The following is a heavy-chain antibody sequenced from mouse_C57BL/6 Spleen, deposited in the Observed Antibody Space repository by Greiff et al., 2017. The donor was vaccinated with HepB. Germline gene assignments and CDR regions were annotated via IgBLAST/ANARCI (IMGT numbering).Heavy chain of an antibody. CDR1: GYTFTDYN. D-gene: IGHD1-1*01. CDR2: INPNNGGT. Sequence: VHVKQSGPELVKPGASVKMSCKASGYTFTDYNMHWVKQSHGKSLEWIGYINPNNGGTSYNQKFKGKATLTVNKSSSTAYMELRSLTSEDSAVYYCARGHYGSSIDYWGQGTTLTVSS. CDR3: ARGHYGSSIDY. J-gene: IGHJ2*01. V-gene: IGHV1-22*01.